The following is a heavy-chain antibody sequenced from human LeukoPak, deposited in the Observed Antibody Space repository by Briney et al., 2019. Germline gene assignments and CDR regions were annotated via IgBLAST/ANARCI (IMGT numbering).Heavy chain of an antibody. CDR3: AKERIGGSLDY. J-gene: IGHJ4*02. Sequence: PGGSLGLSCAASGFSFQDYTMHWVRQPLGKGLEWVSQISWSGGTTYYADSVKGRFTISRDNSRNSLYLQMNSLRTEDTALYYCAKERIGGSLDYWGQGTLLTVSS. CDR2: ISWSGGTT. V-gene: IGHV3-43*01. CDR1: GFSFQDYT. D-gene: IGHD3-10*01.